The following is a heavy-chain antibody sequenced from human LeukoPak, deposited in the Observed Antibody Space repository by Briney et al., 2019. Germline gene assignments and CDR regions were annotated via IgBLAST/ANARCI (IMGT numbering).Heavy chain of an antibody. D-gene: IGHD2-15*01. Sequence: PGGSLRLSCAASGFTFSSYAMSWVRQAPGKGLEWVSAISGSGGSTYYADSVKGRFTISRDNSKNTLYLRMNSLRAEDTAVYYCASLACSGGSCYSDAFDIWGQGTMVTVSS. CDR2: ISGSGGST. J-gene: IGHJ3*02. CDR1: GFTFSSYA. V-gene: IGHV3-23*01. CDR3: ASLACSGGSCYSDAFDI.